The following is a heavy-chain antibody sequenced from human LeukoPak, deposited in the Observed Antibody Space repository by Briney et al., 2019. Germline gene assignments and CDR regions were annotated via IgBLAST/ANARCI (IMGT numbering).Heavy chain of an antibody. D-gene: IGHD3-3*01. CDR2: ISYDGSNK. V-gene: IGHV3-30*18. Sequence: GRSLRLSCAASGFTFSSYGMHWVRQAPGKGLEWVAVISYDGSNKYYADSVKGRFTISRDNSKNTLYLQMNSLRAEGTAVYYCAKALRFLEWAYYGMDVWGQGTTVTVSS. CDR3: AKALRFLEWAYYGMDV. J-gene: IGHJ6*02. CDR1: GFTFSSYG.